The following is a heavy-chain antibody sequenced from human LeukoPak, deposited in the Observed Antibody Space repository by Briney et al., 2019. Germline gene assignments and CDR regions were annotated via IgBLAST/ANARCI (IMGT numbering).Heavy chain of an antibody. CDR2: IYTSGST. D-gene: IGHD4-11*01. V-gene: IGHV4-4*07. CDR3: ARGVTGTVTTGENYYYYYMDV. J-gene: IGHJ6*03. CDR1: GGSISSYY. Sequence: SETLSLTCTVSGGSISSYYWSWIRQPAGKGLEWIGCIYTSGSTNYNPSLKSRVTMSVDTSKNQFSLKLSSVTAADTAVYYCARGVTGTVTTGENYYYYYMDVWGKGTTVTVSS.